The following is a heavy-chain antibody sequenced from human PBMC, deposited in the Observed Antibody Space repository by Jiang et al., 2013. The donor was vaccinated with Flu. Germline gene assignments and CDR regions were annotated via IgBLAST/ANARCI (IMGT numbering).Heavy chain of an antibody. Sequence: LLKPSETLSLNCSVNGGSFTAYSWSWIRQPPGKGLEWIAEINPSGSTDYNPSLKSRVTISEDTSKNLFSLKLTSVTAADTAVYYCARLPLSGGFDLWGQGTMATVSS. V-gene: IGHV4-34*01. CDR2: INPSGST. CDR3: ARLPLSGGFDL. D-gene: IGHD4-23*01. J-gene: IGHJ3*01. CDR1: GGSFTAYS.